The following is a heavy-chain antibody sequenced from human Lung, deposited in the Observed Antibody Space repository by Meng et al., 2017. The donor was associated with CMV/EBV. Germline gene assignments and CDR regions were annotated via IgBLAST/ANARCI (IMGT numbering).Heavy chain of an antibody. CDR1: GVSISSSTYY. D-gene: IGHD2-8*01. CDR3: ARSEPAESYCTNGVYSDYYYGMAV. CDR2: IYYSGST. V-gene: IGHV4-39*07. J-gene: IGHJ6*02. Sequence: SETLSLTCTVSGVSISSSTYYWDWIRQPPGKGLEYIGSIYYSGSTYYNPSLKGRVTISVDASKNQFSLKLTSVTAADTAVYYCARSEPAESYCTNGVYSDYYYGMAVWGQGTTVTVSS.